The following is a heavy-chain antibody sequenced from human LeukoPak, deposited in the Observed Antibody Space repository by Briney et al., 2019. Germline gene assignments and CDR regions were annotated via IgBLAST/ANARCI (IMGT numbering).Heavy chain of an antibody. V-gene: IGHV4-4*07. CDR3: ARGAIYCSGGSCFDY. CDR1: GGSISSYY. J-gene: IGHJ4*02. D-gene: IGHD2-15*01. Sequence: PSETLSLTCTVSGGSISSYYWSWIQQPAGKGLEWIGRIYTSGSTNYNPSLKSRATMSVDTSKNQFSLKLSSVTAADTAVYYCARGAIYCSGGSCFDYWGQGTLVTVSS. CDR2: IYTSGST.